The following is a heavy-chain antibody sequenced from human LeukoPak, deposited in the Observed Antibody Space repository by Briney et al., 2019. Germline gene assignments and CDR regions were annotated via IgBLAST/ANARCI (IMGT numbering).Heavy chain of an antibody. CDR2: ISYDGSNK. CDR1: GFTFSSYA. V-gene: IGHV3-30*04. D-gene: IGHD4-11*01. J-gene: IGHJ4*02. Sequence: GGSLRLSCAASGFTFSSYAMHWVRQAPGKGLEWVAVISYDGSNKYYADSVKGRFTISRDNSKNTLYLQMNSLRAEDTAVYYCARADYSLEFDYWGQGTLVTVSS. CDR3: ARADYSLEFDY.